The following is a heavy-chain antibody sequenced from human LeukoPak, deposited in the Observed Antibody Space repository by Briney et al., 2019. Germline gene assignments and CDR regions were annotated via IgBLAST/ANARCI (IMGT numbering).Heavy chain of an antibody. CDR3: ARVTLGEGEDANYAVYYFDY. J-gene: IGHJ4*02. CDR1: GFTFSNYW. V-gene: IGHV3-7*01. D-gene: IGHD4/OR15-4a*01. CDR2: IKQDGNEK. Sequence: HPGGSLRLSCAASGFTFSNYWMSWVRQAPGKGLEWVANIKQDGNEKYYADSVKGRFTISRDNGKNSLDLQMNSLRADDTAVYYCARVTLGEGEDANYAVYYFDYWGQGTVVTVSS.